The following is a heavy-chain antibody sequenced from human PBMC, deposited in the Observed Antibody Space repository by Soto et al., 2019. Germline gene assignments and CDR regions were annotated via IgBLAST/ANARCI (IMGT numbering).Heavy chain of an antibody. CDR2: IYYSGST. J-gene: IGHJ4*02. Sequence: SETLSLTCAVSGGSISSGGYSWGWIRQPPGKGLEWIGYIYYSGSTYNNPSLKSRVTISVDTSKNQFSLKLSSMTAADTAVYYCARGYCVSTSCSHFDYWGQGGLVTVSS. CDR3: ARGYCVSTSCSHFDY. CDR1: GGSISSGGYS. D-gene: IGHD2-2*01. V-gene: IGHV4-30-4*08.